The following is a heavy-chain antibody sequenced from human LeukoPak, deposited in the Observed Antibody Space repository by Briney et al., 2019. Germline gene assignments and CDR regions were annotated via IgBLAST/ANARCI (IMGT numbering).Heavy chain of an antibody. CDR2: IYSGGST. CDR1: GFTFSSYS. CDR3: ARGVGNFDY. V-gene: IGHV3-53*01. Sequence: PGGSLRLSCAASGFTFSSYSMNWVRQAPGKGLEWVSVIYSGGSTYYADSVKGRFTISRDNSKNTLYLQMNSLRAEDTAVYYCARGVGNFDYWGQGTLVTVSS. J-gene: IGHJ4*02. D-gene: IGHD1-14*01.